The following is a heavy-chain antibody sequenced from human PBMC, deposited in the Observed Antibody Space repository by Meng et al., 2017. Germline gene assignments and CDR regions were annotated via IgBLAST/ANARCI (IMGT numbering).Heavy chain of an antibody. J-gene: IGHJ6*02. Sequence: ASVKVSCKASGYTFTSYGISWVRQAPGQGLEWMGWISAYNGNTNYAQKLQGRVTMTTDTSTSTAYMELRSLRSDDTAVYYCARDRPYYDYVWGSYSPRDQKDYYYYGMDVWGQGNTVTVSS. CDR3: ARDRPYYDYVWGSYSPRDQKDYYYYGMDV. CDR1: GYTFTSYG. V-gene: IGHV1-18*01. CDR2: ISAYNGNT. D-gene: IGHD3-16*01.